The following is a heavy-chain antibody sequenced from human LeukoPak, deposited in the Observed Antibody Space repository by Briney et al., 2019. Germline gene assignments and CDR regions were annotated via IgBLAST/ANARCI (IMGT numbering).Heavy chain of an antibody. D-gene: IGHD2-15*01. CDR2: IYHSGST. J-gene: IGHJ6*03. Sequence: SETLSLTCTVSGYSISSGYYWGWIRQPPGKGLEWIGSIYHSGSTYYNPSLKSRVTISVDTSKNQFSLKLSSVTAADTAVYYCARDYCSGGSRYDYYYYYMDVWGKGTTVTVSS. CDR3: ARDYCSGGSRYDYYYYYMDV. CDR1: GYSISSGYY. V-gene: IGHV4-38-2*02.